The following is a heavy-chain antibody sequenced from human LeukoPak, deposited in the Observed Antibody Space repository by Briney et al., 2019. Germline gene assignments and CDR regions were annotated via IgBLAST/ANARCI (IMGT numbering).Heavy chain of an antibody. CDR2: IDNDGGT. Sequence: GGSLRLSCAASGFTFSHSYMHWVRQAPGKGLVWVSRIDNDGGTSYADSVKGRFTISRDNSKNTLYLQMNSLRAEDTAVYYCAKDLYNYGDADYWGQGTLVTVSS. D-gene: IGHD4-17*01. J-gene: IGHJ4*02. V-gene: IGHV3-74*01. CDR3: AKDLYNYGDADY. CDR1: GFTFSHSY.